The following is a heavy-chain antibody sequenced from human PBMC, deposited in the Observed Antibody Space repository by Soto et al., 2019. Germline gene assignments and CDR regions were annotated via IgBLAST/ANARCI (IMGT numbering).Heavy chain of an antibody. D-gene: IGHD1-1*01. CDR3: ARGSGIVALPGELEDVKYDY. CDR1: GQSFSGHS. Sequence: QVQLQQWGAGLVKPSETLSLSCAVYGQSFSGHSWAWIRQPPGKGLEWIGEINESGSTYYNPSLNSRCTISTDTSKNQFSMKLSSVSAADTAAYFCARGSGIVALPGELEDVKYDYWGQGTLVNVSS. J-gene: IGHJ4*02. V-gene: IGHV4-34*01. CDR2: INESGST.